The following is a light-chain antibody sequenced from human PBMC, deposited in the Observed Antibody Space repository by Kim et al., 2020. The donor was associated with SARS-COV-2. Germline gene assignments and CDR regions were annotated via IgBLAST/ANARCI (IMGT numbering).Light chain of an antibody. CDR1: SGSIASKY. Sequence: LTHPRSVSESPGKTVTISCTGSSGSIASKYVQWYQQRPGSAPTTVIYGHNQRPSGVPDRFSGFIDSSSNSASLTISGLTTEDKADYYCQSYASTTLWVFVGGTQLTV. J-gene: IGLJ3*02. CDR3: QSYASTTLWV. V-gene: IGLV6-57*02. CDR2: GHN.